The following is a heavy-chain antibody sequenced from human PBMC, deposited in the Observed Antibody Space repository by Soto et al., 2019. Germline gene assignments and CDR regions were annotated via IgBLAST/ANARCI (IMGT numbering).Heavy chain of an antibody. CDR1: GGSISSSSYY. CDR3: ARGSSTSQKGALDI. V-gene: IGHV4-39*07. J-gene: IGHJ3*02. Sequence: PSETLSLTCTVSGGSISSSSYYWGWIRQPPGKGLEWIGSIYYSGSTNYNPSLKSRITISVDTSKNQFSLKLSSVTAADTAVYYCARGSSTSQKGALDIWGQGTMVTVSS. D-gene: IGHD2-2*01. CDR2: IYYSGST.